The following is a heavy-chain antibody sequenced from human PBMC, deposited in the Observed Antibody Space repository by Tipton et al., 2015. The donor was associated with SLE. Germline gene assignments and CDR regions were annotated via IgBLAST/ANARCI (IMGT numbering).Heavy chain of an antibody. CDR1: GGSFSGYS. D-gene: IGHD7-27*01. CDR2: INHSGST. Sequence: TLSLTCAVYGGSFSGYSWSWIRQPPGKGLEWIGEINHSGSTNYNPSLKSRVTISVDTSKNQFSLKLSSVTAADTAVYYCARGTGEGAFDIWGQGTMVTVSS. CDR3: ARGTGEGAFDI. V-gene: IGHV4-34*01. J-gene: IGHJ3*02.